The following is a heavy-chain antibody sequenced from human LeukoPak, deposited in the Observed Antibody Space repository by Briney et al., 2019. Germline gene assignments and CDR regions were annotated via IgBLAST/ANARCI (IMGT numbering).Heavy chain of an antibody. V-gene: IGHV4-59*01. CDR1: GGSISSYY. J-gene: IGHJ4*02. CDR3: AMLRGSYVH. Sequence: SETLPLTCTVSGGSISSYYWSWIRQPPGKGLEWIGYIYYSGSTNYNPSLKSRVTISVDTSKNQFSLKLSSVTAADTAVYYCAMLRGSYVHWGQGTLVTVSS. D-gene: IGHD1-26*01. CDR2: IYYSGST.